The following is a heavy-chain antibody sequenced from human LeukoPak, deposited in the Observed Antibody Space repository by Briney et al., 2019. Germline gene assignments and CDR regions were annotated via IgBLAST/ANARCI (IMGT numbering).Heavy chain of an antibody. CDR1: GGSISSYY. CDR3: ARVEAAMVTDYYYYYMDV. Sequence: PSETLSLTCTVSGGSISSYYWSWIRQPPGKGLEWIGYIYYSGSTNYNPSLKSRVTISVDTSKNQFSLKLSSVTAADTAVYYCARVEAAMVTDYYYYYMDVWGKGTTVTISS. J-gene: IGHJ6*03. D-gene: IGHD5-18*01. CDR2: IYYSGST. V-gene: IGHV4-59*01.